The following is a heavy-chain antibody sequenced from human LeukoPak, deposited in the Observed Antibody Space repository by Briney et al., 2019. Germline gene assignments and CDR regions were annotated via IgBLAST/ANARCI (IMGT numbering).Heavy chain of an antibody. CDR1: GGSVSSGSYY. CDR2: IYYSGST. CDR3: ARGYYYPLDPYYGMDV. D-gene: IGHD3-10*01. J-gene: IGHJ6*02. V-gene: IGHV4-61*01. Sequence: SGTLSLTCTVSGGSVSSGSYYWSWIRQPPGKGLEWIGYIYYSGSTNYNPSLKSRVTISVDTSKNQFSLKLSSVTAADTAVYYCARGYYYPLDPYYGMDVWGQGTTVTVSS.